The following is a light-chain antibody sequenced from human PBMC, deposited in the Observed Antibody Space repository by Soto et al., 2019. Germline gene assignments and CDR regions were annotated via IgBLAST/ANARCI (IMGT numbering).Light chain of an antibody. CDR2: DVS. Sequence: DIQMTQSPSTLSASVGDKVTITCRASQSLGNWLAWYQQEPGKAPSLLIYDVSTLQSGVPSKFSGSGSGTEFTLTITDLQPADFATYFCQQYTPDSPWAFGQGTKVEF. CDR1: QSLGNW. J-gene: IGKJ1*01. V-gene: IGKV1-5*01. CDR3: QQYTPDSPWA.